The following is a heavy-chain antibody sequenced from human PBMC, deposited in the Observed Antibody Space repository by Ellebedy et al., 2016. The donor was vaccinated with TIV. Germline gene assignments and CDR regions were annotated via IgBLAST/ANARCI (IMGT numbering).Heavy chain of an antibody. CDR2: ISYDGSRN. V-gene: IGHV3-30*03. Sequence: GGSLRLXXAASGFTFSSYGMHWVRQAPGKGLEWVATISYDGSRNYYVESVKGRFTISRDNSKNTVYLQMDRLKTDDTAMYFCARDGRVGSYYRGVYWGQGTLVTVSS. D-gene: IGHD1-26*01. CDR3: ARDGRVGSYYRGVY. J-gene: IGHJ4*02. CDR1: GFTFSSYG.